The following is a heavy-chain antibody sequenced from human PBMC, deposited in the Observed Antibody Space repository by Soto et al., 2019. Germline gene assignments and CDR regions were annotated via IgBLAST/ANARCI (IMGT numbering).Heavy chain of an antibody. CDR1: GFTFSDYY. J-gene: IGHJ4*02. CDR3: ARDHHRYSGYDYVDY. CDR2: ISSSSSYT. D-gene: IGHD5-12*01. Sequence: QVQLVESGGGLVKPGGSLRLSCAASGFTFSDYYMSWIRQAPGKGLEWVSYISSSSSYTNYADSVKGRFTISRDNAKNSLYLHMNSLRAEDTAVYYCARDHHRYSGYDYVDYWGQGTLVTVSS. V-gene: IGHV3-11*05.